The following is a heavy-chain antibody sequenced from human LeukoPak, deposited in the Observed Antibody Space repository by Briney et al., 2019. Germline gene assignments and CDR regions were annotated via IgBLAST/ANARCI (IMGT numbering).Heavy chain of an antibody. CDR2: IHGSGST. D-gene: IGHD2-2*01. V-gene: IGHV4-4*07. Sequence: SETLSLTCTVSGGSISGDYWSWVRQPAGTGLEWIGRIHGSGSTIYNSSLKGRVTMSVDTSKNQFSLRLSSVTAADTAVYYCARVIIVGYCSSASCPGGDYMDVWGKGTTVTISS. CDR3: ARVIIVGYCSSASCPGGDYMDV. CDR1: GGSISGDY. J-gene: IGHJ6*03.